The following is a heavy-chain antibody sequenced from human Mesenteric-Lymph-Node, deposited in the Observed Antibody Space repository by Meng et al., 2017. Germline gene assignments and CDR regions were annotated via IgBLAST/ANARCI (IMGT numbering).Heavy chain of an antibody. V-gene: IGHV4-30-4*01. CDR3: ARDRTTGRYFDY. J-gene: IGHJ4*02. D-gene: IGHD4-11*01. Sequence: QGQLQQSGPGLVKPSQTLSLTCTVSGGSISSGGYYWSWIRQPPGKGLEWIGYIYYSGSTYYNPSLKSRVTISVDTSKNQFSLKLSSVTAADTAVYYCARDRTTGRYFDYWGQGTLVTVSS. CDR2: IYYSGST. CDR1: GGSISSGGYY.